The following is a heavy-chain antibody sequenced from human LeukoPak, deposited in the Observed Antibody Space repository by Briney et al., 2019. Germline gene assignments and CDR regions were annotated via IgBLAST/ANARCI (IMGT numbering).Heavy chain of an antibody. Sequence: SETLSLTCTVSGGSISSYYWSWIRQPPGKGLEWIGYIYYSGSTNYNPSLKSRVTISVDTSKNQFSLKLSSVAAADTAVYYCASLSDSSGFQGFDYWGQGTLVTVSS. D-gene: IGHD6-19*01. CDR3: ASLSDSSGFQGFDY. J-gene: IGHJ4*02. V-gene: IGHV4-59*01. CDR1: GGSISSYY. CDR2: IYYSGST.